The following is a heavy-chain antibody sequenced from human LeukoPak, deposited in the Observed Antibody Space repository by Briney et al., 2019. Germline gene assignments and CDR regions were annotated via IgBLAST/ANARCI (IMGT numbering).Heavy chain of an antibody. J-gene: IGHJ4*02. CDR3: AKDPTHYRVWDYYETIGLSY. Sequence: GGSLRLSCAASGFTFSSYGIHWVRQAPGKGLEWVAFIRYDGSNKHYTDSVKGRFTISRDNSKNMLYLQMNSLRAEDTAVYYCAKDPTHYRVWDYYETIGLSYWGQGTLVTVSS. CDR2: IRYDGSNK. V-gene: IGHV3-30*02. D-gene: IGHD3-22*01. CDR1: GFTFSSYG.